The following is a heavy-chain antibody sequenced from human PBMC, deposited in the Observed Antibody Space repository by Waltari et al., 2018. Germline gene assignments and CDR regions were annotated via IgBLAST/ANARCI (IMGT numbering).Heavy chain of an antibody. J-gene: IGHJ4*02. V-gene: IGHV3-74*01. CDR3: VMYSSSFLGDC. D-gene: IGHD6-19*01. Sequence: EMQLVESGGGLVQLGGSLRLSCAASGFTFSSYWMHWVRQAPGKGLVSVSNINTDGSITSYADSVRGRFTISRDNAENTLFLQMHSLRAEDTAVYYCVMYSSSFLGDCWGQGTLVTVSS. CDR1: GFTFSSYW. CDR2: INTDGSIT.